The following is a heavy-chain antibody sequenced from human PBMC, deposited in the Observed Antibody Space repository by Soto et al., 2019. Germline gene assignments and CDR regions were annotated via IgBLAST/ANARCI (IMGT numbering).Heavy chain of an antibody. CDR3: VKDNVGVYCSGGSCYFDY. D-gene: IGHD2-15*01. CDR2: ISARGGSS. V-gene: IGHV3-23*01. Sequence: EVHLLESGGGLVQPGGSLRLSCAASGFSFNSYAMVWVRQAPGKGLEWVSVISARGGSSYFADSVKGRFTISRDNSKNSLYLQMTSLRAEDTALYYCVKDNVGVYCSGGSCYFDYWGQGSLVTVSS. J-gene: IGHJ4*02. CDR1: GFSFNSYA.